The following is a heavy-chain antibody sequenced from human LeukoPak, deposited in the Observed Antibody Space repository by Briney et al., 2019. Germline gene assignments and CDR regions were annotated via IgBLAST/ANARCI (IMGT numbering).Heavy chain of an antibody. D-gene: IGHD3-9*01. CDR3: ARGRYSAGDNWFDP. CDR2: IFYTGST. V-gene: IGHV4-39*01. CDR1: GGSISTSSYY. J-gene: IGHJ5*02. Sequence: SETLSLTCTVSGGSISTSSYYWGWIRQPPGKGLEWIGSIFYTGSTYYNPSLKSRVTISVDTSKNQFSLKLRSVTAADTAVYYCARGRYSAGDNWFDPWGQGTLVTVSS.